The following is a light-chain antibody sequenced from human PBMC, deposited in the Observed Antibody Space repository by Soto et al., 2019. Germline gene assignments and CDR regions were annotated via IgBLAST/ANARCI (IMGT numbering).Light chain of an antibody. J-gene: IGLJ2*01. V-gene: IGLV7-46*01. Sequence: QAVVTQEPSLTVSPGGTVTLTCGSSTGAVTSGHYPYWFQQKPGQAPRTLIYDTSNKHSWTPARFSGSLLGGKAALTLSGAQPEDEAEYYCLLCYGGARPVFGGGTKLTVL. CDR2: DTS. CDR1: TGAVTSGHY. CDR3: LLCYGGARPV.